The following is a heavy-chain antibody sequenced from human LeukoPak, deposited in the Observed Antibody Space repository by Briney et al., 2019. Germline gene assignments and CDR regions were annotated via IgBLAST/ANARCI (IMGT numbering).Heavy chain of an antibody. CDR2: INHSGST. J-gene: IGHJ5*02. V-gene: IGHV4-34*01. Sequence: PSETLSLTCTVSGGSISSYYWSWIRQPPGKGLEWIGEINHSGSTNYNPSLKSRVTISVDTSKNQFSLKLSSVTAADTAVYYCARESHSENWFDPWGQGTLVTVSS. D-gene: IGHD2-15*01. CDR3: ARESHSENWFDP. CDR1: GGSISSYY.